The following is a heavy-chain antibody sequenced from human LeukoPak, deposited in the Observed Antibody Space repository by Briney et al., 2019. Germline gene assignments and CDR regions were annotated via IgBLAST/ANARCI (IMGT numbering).Heavy chain of an antibody. Sequence: ASVKVSCKVSGNSLGELSIQWVRQAPGKGLECMGGFDPEEAKMVYAQNFQGRVTMTEDTSTQTAYMELSGLTPDDTAVYYCTTRSGDFWSGFANWGQGTLVTVSS. V-gene: IGHV1-24*01. J-gene: IGHJ4*02. CDR3: TTRSGDFWSGFAN. CDR2: FDPEEAKM. D-gene: IGHD3-3*01. CDR1: GNSLGELS.